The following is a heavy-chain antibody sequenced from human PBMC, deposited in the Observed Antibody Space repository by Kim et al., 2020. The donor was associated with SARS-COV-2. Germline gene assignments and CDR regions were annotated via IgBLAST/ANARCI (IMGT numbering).Heavy chain of an antibody. J-gene: IGHJ4*02. CDR3: ARPGIAFVARYYFDY. D-gene: IGHD6-13*01. Sequence: QKFQGRVTLTRDTSASTAYMGLRSLRSEDTAVYYCARPGIAFVARYYFDYWGQGTLVTVSS. V-gene: IGHV1-3*01.